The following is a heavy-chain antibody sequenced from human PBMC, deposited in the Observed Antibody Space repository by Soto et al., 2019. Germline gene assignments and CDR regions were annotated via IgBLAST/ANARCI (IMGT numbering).Heavy chain of an antibody. J-gene: IGHJ6*02. CDR1: GYTFTSYA. CDR2: INAGNGNT. CDR3: ARGPLLWGDV. V-gene: IGHV1-3*01. Sequence: QVQLVQSGAEVKKPGASVKVSCKASGYTFTSYAMHWVRQAPGQRLEWMGWINAGNGNTKYSQKFQGRVTITRDPSASTASMELTSLRSEDTAVYYCARGPLLWGDVWGQGTTVTVSS. D-gene: IGHD3-10*01.